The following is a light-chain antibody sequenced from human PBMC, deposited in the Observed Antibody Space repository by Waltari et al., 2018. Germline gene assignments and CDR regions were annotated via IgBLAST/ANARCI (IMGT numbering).Light chain of an antibody. V-gene: IGKV4-1*01. CDR2: WAS. CDR3: QQYYSTLYT. CDR1: QSVLYSANNKNH. J-gene: IGKJ2*01. Sequence: DIVMTTSPDSLAVSLSERATINCKSSQSVLYSANNKNHLAWYQQKPGQPPKLLIYWASTRESGVPDRFSGSGSGTDFTLTISSLQAEDVAVYYCQQYYSTLYTFGQGTKLEIK.